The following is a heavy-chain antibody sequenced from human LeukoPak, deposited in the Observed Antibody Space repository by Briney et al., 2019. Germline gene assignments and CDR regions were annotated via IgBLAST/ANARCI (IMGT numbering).Heavy chain of an antibody. J-gene: IGHJ3*02. CDR2: LYYSGST. CDR3: ARDHRNPVFGAFDI. CDR1: GGPISSYH. Sequence: SETLSLTCTVSGGPISSYHWSWLRQPPGKGLEGFGYLYYSGSTNYNPSLKSRVTISVDTSKNQFSLKLSSVTAADTAVYYCARDHRNPVFGAFDIWGQGTMVTVSS. V-gene: IGHV4-59*01. D-gene: IGHD3-10*01.